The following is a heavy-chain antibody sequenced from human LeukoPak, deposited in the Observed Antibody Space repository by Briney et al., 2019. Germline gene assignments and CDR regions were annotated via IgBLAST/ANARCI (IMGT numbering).Heavy chain of an antibody. V-gene: IGHV3-15*01. Sequence: GGSLRLSCVVSGFTFSNAGMTWVRQAPGKGLEWVGRIKSKADDGAIDYAAPVKGRFTISRDDSKNTLYLQMNSLKSEDTAEYYCTTGNRYYDSSGYYPYYFDYWGQGTLVTVSS. J-gene: IGHJ4*02. D-gene: IGHD3-22*01. CDR2: IKSKADDGAI. CDR1: GFTFSNAG. CDR3: TTGNRYYDSSGYYPYYFDY.